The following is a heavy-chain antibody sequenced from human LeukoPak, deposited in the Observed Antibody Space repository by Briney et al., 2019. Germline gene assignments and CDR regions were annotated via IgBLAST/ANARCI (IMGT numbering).Heavy chain of an antibody. J-gene: IGHJ4*02. CDR3: GKGGSGNYYY. D-gene: IGHD3-10*01. CDR1: GFTFSSDT. V-gene: IGHV3-23*01. CDR2: VSDSGGTT. Sequence: PGGSLGLSCVASGFTFSSDTMTWVRQAPGKALEWVSSVSDSGGTTSYADSVKGRFTISRDNSKNTLYLQMNSLRAEDTATYYCGKGGSGNYYYGARGTLVTVP.